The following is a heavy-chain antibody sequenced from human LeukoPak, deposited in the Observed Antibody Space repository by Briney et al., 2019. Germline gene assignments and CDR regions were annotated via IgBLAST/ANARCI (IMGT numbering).Heavy chain of an antibody. CDR1: GYSFVSYY. CDR3: ARGDRLPGYSAPVGDY. D-gene: IGHD3-9*01. V-gene: IGHV1-46*01. J-gene: IGHJ4*02. CDR2: INPSGGGT. Sequence: RRASVKVSCTAAGYSFVSYYMHWVRQAPGQGLEWMAIINPSGGGTTYAQKFQGRVTVTMDTSTRTVYMDLSSLRSDDTAVYYCARGDRLPGYSAPVGDYWGQGTLVTVSS.